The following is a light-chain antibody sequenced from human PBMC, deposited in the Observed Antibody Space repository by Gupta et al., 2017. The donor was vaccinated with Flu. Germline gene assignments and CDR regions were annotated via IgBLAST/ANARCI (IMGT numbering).Light chain of an antibody. Sequence: DIQMTPSPSTLSASIGDRVTISCRTSQTIISWLAWYQQKPGKAPKLLIYKASKLESGVPSRFSGSGSGTEFTLTISSLQPDDFATYYCQQDHGYSLTFGGGTKVEIK. CDR3: QQDHGYSLT. J-gene: IGKJ4*01. CDR2: KAS. CDR1: QTIISW. V-gene: IGKV1-5*03.